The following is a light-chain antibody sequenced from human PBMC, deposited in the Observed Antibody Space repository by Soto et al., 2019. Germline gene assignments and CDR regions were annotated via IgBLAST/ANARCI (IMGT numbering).Light chain of an antibody. J-gene: IGKJ4*01. Sequence: DIQMTQSPSSLSVSVGDRVTITCRASQYISDFLNWYQQKGGKAPKLLIHGASSLQSGVPIRFSATGSGTDFTLNIMSLQPEDFATYYCQQSYSTLLSFGGGTKVDIK. V-gene: IGKV1-39*01. CDR2: GAS. CDR3: QQSYSTLLS. CDR1: QYISDF.